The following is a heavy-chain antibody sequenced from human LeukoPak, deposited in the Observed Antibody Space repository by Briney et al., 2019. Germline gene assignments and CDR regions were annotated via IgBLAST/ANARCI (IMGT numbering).Heavy chain of an antibody. J-gene: IGHJ4*01. CDR1: GGSFSGYY. V-gene: IGHV4-34*01. CDR2: INHSGST. D-gene: IGHD2-21*02. CDR3: ARVLQWTAIPDY. Sequence: SETLSLTCAVYGGSFSGYYWSWIRQPPGKGLEWIGEINHSGSTNYNPSLKSRVTISVDTSKNQFPLKLSSVTAADTAVYYCARVLQWTAIPDYWGQGTLVTVSS.